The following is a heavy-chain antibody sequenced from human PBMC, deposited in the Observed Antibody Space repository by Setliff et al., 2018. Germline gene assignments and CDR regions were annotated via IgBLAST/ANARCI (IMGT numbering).Heavy chain of an antibody. CDR1: GDTFSKHG. CDR3: ARIPNNFDDNGSLPDDS. J-gene: IGHJ5*01. V-gene: IGHV1-69*10. D-gene: IGHD2-8*01. Sequence: GASVKVSCKASGDTFSKHGISWVRQAPGQGLEWMGGLIPMIGRVNYAQRFQGRVSMTADKFTNTAYMELNSLRSEDTAVYYCARIPNNFDDNGSLPDDSWGQGTLVTVSS. CDR2: LIPMIGRV.